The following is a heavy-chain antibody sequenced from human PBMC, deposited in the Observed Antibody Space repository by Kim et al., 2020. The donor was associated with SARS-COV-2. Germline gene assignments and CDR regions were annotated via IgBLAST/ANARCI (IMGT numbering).Heavy chain of an antibody. V-gene: IGHV3-30*04. CDR1: GFTFSSYA. CDR3: ARDGPTMVRGVIFPYFD. CDR2: ISYDGSNK. Sequence: GGSLRLSCAASGFTFSSYAMHWVRQAPGKGLEWVAVISYDGSNKYYADSVKGRFTISRDNSKNTLYLQMNSLRAEDTAVYYCARDGPTMVRGVIFPYFD. D-gene: IGHD3-10*01. J-gene: IGHJ4*01.